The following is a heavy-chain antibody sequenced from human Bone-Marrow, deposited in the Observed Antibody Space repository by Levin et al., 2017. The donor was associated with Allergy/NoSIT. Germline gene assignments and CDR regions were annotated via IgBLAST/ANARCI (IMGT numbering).Heavy chain of an antibody. V-gene: IGHV4-39*07. Sequence: ETLSLTCTVSGGSISSRSYYWGWIRQPPGKGLEWIGSIYYSGSTYYNPSLKSRVTISVDTSKNQFSLKLSSVTAADTAVYYCARVEVSEQLVNAFDIWGQGTMVTVSS. D-gene: IGHD6-13*01. J-gene: IGHJ3*02. CDR3: ARVEVSEQLVNAFDI. CDR2: IYYSGST. CDR1: GGSISSRSYY.